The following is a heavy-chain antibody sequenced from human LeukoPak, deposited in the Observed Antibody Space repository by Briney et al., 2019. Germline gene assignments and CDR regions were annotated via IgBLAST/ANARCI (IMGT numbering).Heavy chain of an antibody. V-gene: IGHV3-21*04. D-gene: IGHD6-13*01. CDR3: AKDKSSSWTELFDY. CDR1: GFTFSSYS. CDR2: ISSSSSYI. J-gene: IGHJ4*02. Sequence: GGSLRLSCAASGFTFSSYSMNWVRQAPGKGLEWVSSISSSSSYIYYADSVKGRFTISRDNAKNSLYLQMNSLRAEDTALYYCAKDKSSSWTELFDYWGQGTLVTVSS.